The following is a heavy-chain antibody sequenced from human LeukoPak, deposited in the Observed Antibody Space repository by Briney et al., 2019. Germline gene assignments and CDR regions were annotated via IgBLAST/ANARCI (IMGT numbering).Heavy chain of an antibody. D-gene: IGHD6-19*01. CDR3: ARDLSYSSGWYYTSFGY. CDR1: GFTFYNYG. Sequence: GGSLRLSCAASGFTFYNYGISWVRQAPGKGLEWVANIKQDGSERYYVDSVKGRFTISRDNAKNSLYLQMNSLRAEDTAVYYCARDLSYSSGWYYTSFGYWGQGTLVTVSS. CDR2: IKQDGSER. V-gene: IGHV3-7*01. J-gene: IGHJ4*02.